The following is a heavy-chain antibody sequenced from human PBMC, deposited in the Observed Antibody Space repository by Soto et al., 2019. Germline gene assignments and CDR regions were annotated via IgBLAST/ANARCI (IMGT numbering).Heavy chain of an antibody. J-gene: IGHJ5*02. CDR3: VRDRGTVLASPVILNTPNRFDP. CDR1: GYTFTSYG. CDR2: ISANNGNT. Sequence: QVQLVQSGAEVKKPGASVKVSCRTSGYTFTSYGISWVRQAPGQGLEWMGWISANNGNTKYAEKLQGRVTMTTDTSSSTAYMELRSLRSDDTAVYYCVRDRGTVLASPVILNTPNRFDPWGQGTLVTVSS. D-gene: IGHD3-10*01. V-gene: IGHV1-18*01.